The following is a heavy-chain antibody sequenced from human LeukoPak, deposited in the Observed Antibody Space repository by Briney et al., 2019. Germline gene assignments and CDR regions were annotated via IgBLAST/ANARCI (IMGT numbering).Heavy chain of an antibody. J-gene: IGHJ5*02. CDR3: ARSDYDSSGYGGP. Sequence: GASVKVSCKASGYTFTGYYMHWVRQAPGQGLEWMGWINPNSGGTNYAQKFQGRVTMTRDTSISTAYMELSRLRSDDTAMYYCARSDYDSSGYGGPWGQGTLVTVSS. CDR1: GYTFTGYY. CDR2: INPNSGGT. D-gene: IGHD3-22*01. V-gene: IGHV1-2*02.